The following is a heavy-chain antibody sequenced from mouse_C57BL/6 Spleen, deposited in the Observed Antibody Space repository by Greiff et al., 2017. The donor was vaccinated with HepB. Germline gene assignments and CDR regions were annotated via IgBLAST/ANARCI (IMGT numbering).Heavy chain of an antibody. V-gene: IGHV2-2*01. CDR2: IWSGGST. CDR1: GFSLTSYG. D-gene: IGHD2-2*01. CDR3: ARNWLPWYFDV. Sequence: VKVVESGPGLVQPSQSLSITCTVSGFSLTSYGVHWVRQSPGKGLEWLGVIWSGGSTNYNAAFISRLSISKDNSKSQVFFKMNSLQADDTAIYYCARNWLPWYFDVWGTGTTVTVSS. J-gene: IGHJ1*03.